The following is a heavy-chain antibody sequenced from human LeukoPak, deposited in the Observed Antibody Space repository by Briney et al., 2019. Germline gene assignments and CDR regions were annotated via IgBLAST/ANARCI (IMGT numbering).Heavy chain of an antibody. D-gene: IGHD6-19*01. V-gene: IGHV4-4*07. CDR2: IYTSGSP. Sequence: PSETLSLTCTVSGGSISSYYWSWIRRPAGKGLEWIGRIYTSGSPNYNPSLKSRITMSVDTSKNQSSLKLGSVTAADTAVYYCARDGDGYSSGWYPYYYYGMDVWGQGTTVTVSS. CDR3: ARDGDGYSSGWYPYYYYGMDV. CDR1: GGSISSYY. J-gene: IGHJ6*02.